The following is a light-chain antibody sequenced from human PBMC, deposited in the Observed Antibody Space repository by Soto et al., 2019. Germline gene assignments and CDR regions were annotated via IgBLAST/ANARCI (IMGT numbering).Light chain of an antibody. J-gene: IGKJ1*01. CDR3: QKYNSAPRT. CDR1: QGISNY. V-gene: IGKV1-27*01. Sequence: DIQMTQSPSSLSAYVGDRVTITCRASQGISNYLAWYQQKPGKVPKLLIYGASTLQSGVPSRFSGSGFGTDFTLTINSLQPEDVATYYCQKYNSAPRTFGQGTKVEIK. CDR2: GAS.